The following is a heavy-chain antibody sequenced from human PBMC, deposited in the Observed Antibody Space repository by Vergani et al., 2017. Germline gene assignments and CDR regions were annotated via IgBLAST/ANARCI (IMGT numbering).Heavy chain of an antibody. J-gene: IGHJ5*02. V-gene: IGHV1-46*01. CDR1: GYTFTSYY. D-gene: IGHD6-19*01. CDR3: ASDTHSGQRADR. Sequence: QVQLVQSGAEVKKPGASVKVSCKASGYTFTSYYMHWVRQAPGQGLEWMGIINPSGGSTSYAQKFQGRVTISVDTSKNQFSLTLTSVTAADTAVYYCASDTHSGQRADRWGQGILVTVTS. CDR2: INPSGGST.